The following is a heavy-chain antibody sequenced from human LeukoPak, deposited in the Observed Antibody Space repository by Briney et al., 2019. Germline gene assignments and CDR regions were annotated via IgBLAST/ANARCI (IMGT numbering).Heavy chain of an antibody. CDR2: ISSTSSNI. J-gene: IGHJ4*02. V-gene: IGHV3-21*01. D-gene: IGHD3-16*01. CDR3: ARGYGGFDY. CDR1: GFTFSSYS. Sequence: AGSVRLSCAASGFTFSSYSMNWVRQAPGKGLEWVSSISSTSSNIYYADSVKGRFTISRDKAKDSLYLQMNSLRAEDTAVYYCARGYGGFDYWGQGTLVTVSS.